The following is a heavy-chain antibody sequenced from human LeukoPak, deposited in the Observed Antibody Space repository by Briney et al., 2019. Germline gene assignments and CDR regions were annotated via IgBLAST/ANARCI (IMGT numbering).Heavy chain of an antibody. V-gene: IGHV4-34*01. CDR1: GGSFSGYY. D-gene: IGHD6-13*01. CDR3: ARRRYSSSWPKSIDY. J-gene: IGHJ4*02. Sequence: PSETLSLTRAVYGGSFSGYYWSWIRQPPGKGLEWIGEINHSGSTNYNPSLKSRVTISVDTSKNQFSLKLSSVTAADTAVYYCARRRYSSSWPKSIDYWGQGTLVTVSS. CDR2: INHSGST.